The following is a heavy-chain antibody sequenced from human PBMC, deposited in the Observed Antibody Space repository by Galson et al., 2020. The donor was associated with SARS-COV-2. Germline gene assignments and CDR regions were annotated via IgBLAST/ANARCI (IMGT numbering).Heavy chain of an antibody. D-gene: IGHD2-15*01. CDR1: GFTFSDYS. Sequence: GGSLRLSCTASGFTFSDYSMNWVRQAPGKGLEWVACINRSSKYIYYADSVRGRFTISRDNAKNTLYLQMNSLRVEDTAVDYCARDLDVVVVGRDYWGQGTLVTVSS. CDR2: INRSSKYI. V-gene: IGHV3-21*01. CDR3: ARDLDVVVVGRDY. J-gene: IGHJ4*02.